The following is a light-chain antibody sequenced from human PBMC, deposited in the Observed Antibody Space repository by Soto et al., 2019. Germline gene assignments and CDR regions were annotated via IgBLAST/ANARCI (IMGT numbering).Light chain of an antibody. CDR2: RDG. J-gene: IGLJ2*01. CDR1: NIGNKN. CDR3: QVWDSSTV. V-gene: IGLV3-9*01. Sequence: SYELTQPLSVSVAPGQTARITCGGNNIGNKNVHWYQQKPGQAPVLVIYRDGNRPSGIPERFSGSNSGNTATLTISRAQDGDEADYYCQVWDSSTVFGGGTKLTVL.